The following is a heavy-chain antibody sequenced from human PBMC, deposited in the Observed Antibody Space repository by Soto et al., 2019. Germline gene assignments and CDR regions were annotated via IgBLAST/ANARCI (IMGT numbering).Heavy chain of an antibody. D-gene: IGHD2-15*01. J-gene: IGHJ4*02. Sequence: EVQLLESGGGLVQPGGSLRLSCAASGFTFSSYAMSWVRQAPGKGLEWVSAISGSGGSTYYADSVKGRFTISRDNSKNTRGGGMNSLRAEDTAVYYCAKDGGVVAATPAPHWGQGTLVTVSS. CDR2: ISGSGGST. V-gene: IGHV3-23*01. CDR3: AKDGGVVAATPAPH. CDR1: GFTFSSYA.